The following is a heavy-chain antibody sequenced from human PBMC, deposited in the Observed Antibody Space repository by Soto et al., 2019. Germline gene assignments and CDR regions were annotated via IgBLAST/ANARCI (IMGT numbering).Heavy chain of an antibody. V-gene: IGHV3-53*01. D-gene: IGHD1-26*01. CDR3: ARHRHPRGTVGATSPLDP. Sequence: HPGGSLRLSCAISGFSVSSNYLSWVRLAPGKGLEWVSVHYSGGSTYYADSVQGRFTISRDKSNNTLYLQMRRVRAEDTAVYFCARHRHPRGTVGATSPLDPWGQGTQVTVSS. CDR1: GFSVSSNY. J-gene: IGHJ5*02. CDR2: HYSGGST.